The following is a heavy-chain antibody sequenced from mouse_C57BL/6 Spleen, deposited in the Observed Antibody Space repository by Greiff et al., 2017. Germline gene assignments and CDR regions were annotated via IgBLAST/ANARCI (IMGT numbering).Heavy chain of an antibody. Sequence: VQLQQSGPELVKPGASVKISCKASGYTFTDYYMNWVKQSHGKSLEWIGDINPNNGGTSYNQKFKGKATLTVDKSSSTAYMELRSLTSEDSAVYYCARERIYYDYGADWGQGTLVTVSA. J-gene: IGHJ3*01. CDR1: GYTFTDYY. V-gene: IGHV1-26*01. CDR2: INPNNGGT. D-gene: IGHD2-4*01. CDR3: ARERIYYDYGAD.